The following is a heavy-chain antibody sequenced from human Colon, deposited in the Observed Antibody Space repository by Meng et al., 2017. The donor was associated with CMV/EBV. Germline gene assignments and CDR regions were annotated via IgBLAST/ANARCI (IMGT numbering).Heavy chain of an antibody. J-gene: IGHJ4*02. D-gene: IGHD4-17*01. V-gene: IGHV4-39*07. CDR2: IYYSGYT. CDR1: GGSFSSSTYY. Sequence: HLHLQESGPGLVKHSETLSLTCTVSGGSFSSSTYYWGWIRQTPGKGLEWIGNIYYSGYTSYHPSLKSRLTISVDTSKNQFSLKLTSVTAADTAVYYCATDYGDYYFDRWGQGTLVTVSS. CDR3: ATDYGDYYFDR.